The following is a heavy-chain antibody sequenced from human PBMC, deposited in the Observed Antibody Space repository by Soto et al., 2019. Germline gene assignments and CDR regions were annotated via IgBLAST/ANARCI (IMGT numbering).Heavy chain of an antibody. Sequence: SVKVSCKAFSGTFSSYAISCVRQAPAQGLEWMGGIIPIFGTANYAQKFQCRVTITADKSTSTAYMELSSLRSEDTAVYYRARDRVAVAGFDYGGQGTPDKVS. CDR2: IIPIFGTA. J-gene: IGHJ4*02. V-gene: IGHV1-69*06. D-gene: IGHD6-19*01. CDR3: ARDRVAVAGFDY. CDR1: SGTFSSYA.